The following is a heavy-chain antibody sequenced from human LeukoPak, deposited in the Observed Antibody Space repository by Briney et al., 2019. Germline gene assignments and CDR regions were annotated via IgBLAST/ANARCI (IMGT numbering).Heavy chain of an antibody. J-gene: IGHJ4*02. D-gene: IGHD6-6*01. CDR2: IYYSGST. Sequence: SETLSLTCTVSGGSVSSGDYYWSWIRQPPGKGLEWIGYIYYSGSTYYNPSLKSRVTISVDTSKNQFSLKLSSVTAADTAVYYCARVGRAARPFDYWGQGTLVTVSS. V-gene: IGHV4-30-4*01. CDR3: ARVGRAARPFDY. CDR1: GGSVSSGDYY.